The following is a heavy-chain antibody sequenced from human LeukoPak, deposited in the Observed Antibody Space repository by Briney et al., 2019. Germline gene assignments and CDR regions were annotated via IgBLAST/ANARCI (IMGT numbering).Heavy chain of an antibody. Sequence: LSLTCAVSGGSFSDYEWSWLRQAPGKGLEWVAVIWFDGDNKYYADSVKGRFTISRDNSKNTLYLQMNSLRVEDTAVYYCARGPSSGYYYIEPIDCWGQGTLVTVSS. J-gene: IGHJ4*02. CDR3: ARGPSSGYYYIEPIDC. CDR1: GGSFSDYE. D-gene: IGHD3-22*01. V-gene: IGHV3-33*08. CDR2: IWFDGDNK.